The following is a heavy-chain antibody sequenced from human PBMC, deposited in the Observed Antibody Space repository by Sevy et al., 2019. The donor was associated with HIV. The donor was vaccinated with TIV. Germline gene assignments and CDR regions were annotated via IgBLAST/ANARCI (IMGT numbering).Heavy chain of an antibody. CDR1: GFTFSSYS. CDR2: ISSSSSYI. Sequence: GGSLRLSCAASGFTFSSYSMNWVRQAPGKGLEWVSSISSSSSYIYYADSVKGRFTISRDNAKNSLYLQMNSLRAEDTAVYYCARESLAAAEYRFDPWGQGTLVTVSS. D-gene: IGHD6-13*01. V-gene: IGHV3-21*01. J-gene: IGHJ5*02. CDR3: ARESLAAAEYRFDP.